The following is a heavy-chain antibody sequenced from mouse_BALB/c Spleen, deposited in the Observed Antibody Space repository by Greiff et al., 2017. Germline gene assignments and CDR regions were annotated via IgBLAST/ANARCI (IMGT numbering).Heavy chain of an antibody. CDR1: GYTFTDYE. V-gene: IGHV1-15*01. CDR2: IDPETGGT. Sequence: QVQLQQSGAELVRPGASVTLSCKASGYTFTDYEMHWVKQTPVHGLEWIGAIDPETGGTAYNQKFKGKATLTADKSSSTAYMELRSLTSEDSAVYYYTRSTIITTLAYWGQGTLVTVSA. CDR3: TRSTIITTLAY. J-gene: IGHJ3*01. D-gene: IGHD2-4*01.